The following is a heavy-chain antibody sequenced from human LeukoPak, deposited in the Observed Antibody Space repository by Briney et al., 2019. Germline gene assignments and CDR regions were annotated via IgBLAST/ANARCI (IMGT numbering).Heavy chain of an antibody. CDR2: TYFRSKWYN. J-gene: IGHJ6*02. V-gene: IGHV6-1*01. D-gene: IGHD3-10*01. CDR1: GDSVSSNSAA. Sequence: SQTLSLTCAISGDSVSSNSAAWNWIRQSPSRGLEWLGRTYFRSKWYNTYAESVKSRITINPDTSKNQFSLQLNSETPEDTAVYYCARDRSVLRGSDSGSSRNYGMDVWGQGTTVTVSS. CDR3: ARDRSVLRGSDSGSSRNYGMDV.